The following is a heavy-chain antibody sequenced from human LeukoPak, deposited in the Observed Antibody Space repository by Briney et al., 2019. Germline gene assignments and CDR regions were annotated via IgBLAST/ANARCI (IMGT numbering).Heavy chain of an antibody. Sequence: GGSLRLSCAASGFTFSSYSMNWVRQALGKGLEWVSSISSSSSYIYYADSVKGRFTISRDNAKNSLYLQMNSLRAEDTAVYYCARDAGDVTTSLDYWGQGTLVTVSS. CDR1: GFTFSSYS. D-gene: IGHD4-17*01. V-gene: IGHV3-21*01. CDR2: ISSSSSYI. CDR3: ARDAGDVTTSLDY. J-gene: IGHJ4*02.